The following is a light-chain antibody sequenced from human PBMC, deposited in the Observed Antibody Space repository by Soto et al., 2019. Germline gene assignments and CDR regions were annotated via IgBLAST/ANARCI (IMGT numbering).Light chain of an antibody. CDR2: GAS. Sequence: EIVLTQSPGTLSLSPGERATLSCRASQSVSSSYLAWYQQKPGQAPRLLIYGASSRATGIPDRFSGSGSGTDFTLTISRLEPEDLAVYYCQQYGSWPQTFGQGTKVEIK. CDR1: QSVSSSY. J-gene: IGKJ1*01. CDR3: QQYGSWPQT. V-gene: IGKV3-20*01.